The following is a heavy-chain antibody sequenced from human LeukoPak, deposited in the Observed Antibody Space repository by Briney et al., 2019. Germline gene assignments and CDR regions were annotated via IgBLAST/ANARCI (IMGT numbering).Heavy chain of an antibody. CDR1: GGSISSGSYY. CDR2: IYASGST. Sequence: SETLSLTCTVSGGSISSGSYYWSWIRQPAGKGLEWIGRIYASGSTNYNPSLKSRVTISVDKSKNQFSLKLSSVTAADTAVYYCARYCSSTSCYSDNDYWGQGTLVTVSS. J-gene: IGHJ4*02. D-gene: IGHD2-2*02. V-gene: IGHV4-61*02. CDR3: ARYCSSTSCYSDNDY.